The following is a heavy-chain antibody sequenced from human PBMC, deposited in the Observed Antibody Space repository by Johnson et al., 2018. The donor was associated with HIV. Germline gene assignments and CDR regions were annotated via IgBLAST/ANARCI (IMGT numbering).Heavy chain of an antibody. D-gene: IGHD1-26*01. Sequence: QVQLVESGGGVVQPGGSLRLSCAASGFTFSSYAMHWVRQAPGKGLEWVAVISYDGSNKYYADSVKGRFSISRDNSKNTLYLQMNSLRVEDTAVYYCAREGAWEVRPGAFDIWGQGTMVTVSS. CDR1: GFTFSSYA. J-gene: IGHJ3*02. V-gene: IGHV3-30*14. CDR2: ISYDGSNK. CDR3: AREGAWEVRPGAFDI.